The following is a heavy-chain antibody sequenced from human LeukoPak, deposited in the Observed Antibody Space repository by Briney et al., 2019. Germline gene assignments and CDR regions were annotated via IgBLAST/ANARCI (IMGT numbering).Heavy chain of an antibody. J-gene: IGHJ4*02. D-gene: IGHD4-17*01. V-gene: IGHV1-3*03. CDR2: INAGNGNT. CDR1: GYTFTSYA. CDR3: ARLYGDYDYFDY. Sequence: GASVKVSCKASGYTFTSYAMHWVRQAPGQRLEWMGWINAGNGNTKYSQEFQGRVTITRDTSASTAYMELSSLRSEDMAVYYCARLYGDYDYFDYWGQGTLVTVSS.